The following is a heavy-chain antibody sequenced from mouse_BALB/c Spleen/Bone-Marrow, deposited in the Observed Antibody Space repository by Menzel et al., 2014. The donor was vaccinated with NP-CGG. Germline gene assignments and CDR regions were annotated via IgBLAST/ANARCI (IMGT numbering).Heavy chain of an antibody. Sequence: VQLQQSGAELVKPGASVKLSCTASGFNIKDTYMHWVKQRPEQGLEWIGRIDPANGNTKYDPKFQGKATITADTSSNTAYLQLSSLTSEDTAGYYCARYDYGVYFDYWGQGTTLTVSS. CDR2: IDPANGNT. D-gene: IGHD2-4*01. CDR3: ARYDYGVYFDY. J-gene: IGHJ2*01. V-gene: IGHV14-3*02. CDR1: GFNIKDTY.